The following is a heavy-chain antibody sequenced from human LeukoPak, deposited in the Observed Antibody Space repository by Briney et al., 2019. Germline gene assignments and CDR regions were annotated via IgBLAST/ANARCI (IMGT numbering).Heavy chain of an antibody. Sequence: SETLSLTCSVSGGSISSHYWSWIRQPPGKGLEWIGYIYYSGSTNYNPSLKSRVTISVDTSKNQFSLKLSSVTAADTAVYYCARGVVLRYFDWLSWFDPWGQGTLVTVSS. J-gene: IGHJ5*02. CDR2: IYYSGST. CDR1: GGSISSHY. D-gene: IGHD3-9*01. CDR3: ARGVVLRYFDWLSWFDP. V-gene: IGHV4-59*11.